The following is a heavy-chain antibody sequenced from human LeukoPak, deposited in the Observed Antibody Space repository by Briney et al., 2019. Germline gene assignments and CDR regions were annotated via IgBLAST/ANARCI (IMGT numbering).Heavy chain of an antibody. Sequence: PGGSLRLSCSASGFTFSRYGMHWVRQAPGKGLEYVSAIVSNGDSTYYADSVKGRFTISRDNAKNTLYLQMSSLRPDDTAVYCCVNPGWYYDSSGYSYYYGMDVWGQGTTVTVSS. D-gene: IGHD3-22*01. CDR1: GFTFSRYG. V-gene: IGHV3-64D*09. J-gene: IGHJ6*02. CDR3: VNPGWYYDSSGYSYYYGMDV. CDR2: IVSNGDST.